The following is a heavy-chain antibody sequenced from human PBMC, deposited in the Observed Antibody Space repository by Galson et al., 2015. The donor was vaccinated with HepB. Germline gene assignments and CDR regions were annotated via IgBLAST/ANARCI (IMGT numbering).Heavy chain of an antibody. CDR2: ISSSSGTT. Sequence: LRLSCAASGFSFRSYSMNWVRQAPGKGLEWISYISSSSGTTYYADSVKDRFTISRDNAKNSLYLQMNSLRAEDTAVYFCARDLSGAARYFDCWGQGTLVTVSS. D-gene: IGHD6-6*01. V-gene: IGHV3-48*01. CDR1: GFSFRSYS. J-gene: IGHJ4*02. CDR3: ARDLSGAARYFDC.